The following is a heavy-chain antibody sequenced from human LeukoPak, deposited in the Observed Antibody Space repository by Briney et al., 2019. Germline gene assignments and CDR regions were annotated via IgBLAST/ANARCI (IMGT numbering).Heavy chain of an antibody. D-gene: IGHD2-2*01. J-gene: IGHJ4*02. Sequence: GGSLRLSCAASGFTFSSYSMNWVRQAPGKGLEWVSSISSSSSYIYYAGSVKGRFTIYRDNAKNSLYLQMNSLRAEDTAVYYCARAEDLVVPAASCDYWGQGTLVTVSS. CDR3: ARAEDLVVPAASCDY. CDR2: ISSSSSYI. CDR1: GFTFSSYS. V-gene: IGHV3-21*01.